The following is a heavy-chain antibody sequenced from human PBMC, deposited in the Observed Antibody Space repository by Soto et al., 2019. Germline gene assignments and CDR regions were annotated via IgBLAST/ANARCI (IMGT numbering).Heavy chain of an antibody. CDR3: ARARVNRHGDY. Sequence: SETLSLTCAVYGGSFSGYYWSWIRQPPGKGLEWIGEINHSGSTNYNPSLKSRVTISVDTSKNQFSLKLSSVTAADTAVYYCARARVNRHGDYWGQGTLVTVS. J-gene: IGHJ4*02. CDR2: INHSGST. D-gene: IGHD3-10*01. V-gene: IGHV4-34*01. CDR1: GGSFSGYY.